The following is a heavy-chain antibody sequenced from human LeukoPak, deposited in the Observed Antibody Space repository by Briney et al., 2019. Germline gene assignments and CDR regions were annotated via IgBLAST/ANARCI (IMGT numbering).Heavy chain of an antibody. V-gene: IGHV4-39*07. Sequence: SETLSLTCTVSGGSISSSSYYWGWIRQPPGNGLEWIGSIYYSGSTYYNPSLKSRVTISVDTSKNQFSLKLSSVTAADTAVYYCARDGGPTAGDYWGQGTLVTVSS. CDR1: GGSISSSSYY. CDR3: ARDGGPTAGDY. J-gene: IGHJ4*02. CDR2: IYYSGST. D-gene: IGHD5-18*01.